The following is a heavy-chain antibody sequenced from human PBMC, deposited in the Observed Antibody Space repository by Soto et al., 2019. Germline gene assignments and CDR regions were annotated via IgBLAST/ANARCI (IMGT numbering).Heavy chain of an antibody. D-gene: IGHD5-18*01. V-gene: IGHV3-30*18. CDR1: GFTFSSYG. CDR2: ISYDGSNK. CDR3: AKGGVETAMVTVY. J-gene: IGHJ4*02. Sequence: QVQLVESGGGVVQPGRSLRLSCAASGFTFSSYGMHWVRQAPGKGLEWVAVISYDGSNKYYADSVKGRFTISRDNSKNTLYLQMNSLRAEDTAVYYCAKGGVETAMVTVYWGQGTLVTVSS.